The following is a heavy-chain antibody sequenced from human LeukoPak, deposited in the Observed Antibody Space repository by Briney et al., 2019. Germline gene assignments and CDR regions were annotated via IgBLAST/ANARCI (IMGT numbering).Heavy chain of an antibody. CDR3: ARDRHKYNYDSGGYPPY. D-gene: IGHD3-22*01. J-gene: IGHJ4*02. V-gene: IGHV3-73*01. CDR1: GFTFSGSV. Sequence: GGSLRLSCAASGFTFSGSVMHWVRQASGKGLEWVGRIRSKSNNYATAYAASVKGRFTISRDNSKNTLYLQMNTLRAEDTAVYYCARDRHKYNYDSGGYPPYWGQGTLVTVSS. CDR2: IRSKSNNYAT.